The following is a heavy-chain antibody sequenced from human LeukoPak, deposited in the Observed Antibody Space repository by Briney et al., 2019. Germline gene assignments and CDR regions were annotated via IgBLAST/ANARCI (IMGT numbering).Heavy chain of an antibody. Sequence: SSETLSLTCTVSSGSISYFYWNWIRQPPGKGLEWIGYIHYTGSTNYNPSLKSRVTISVDKSKNQFSLKLSSVTAADTAVYYCARLVVTAIAFDYWGQGTLVTVSS. CDR2: IHYTGST. J-gene: IGHJ4*02. V-gene: IGHV4-59*12. CDR1: SGSISYFY. D-gene: IGHD2-21*02. CDR3: ARLVVTAIAFDY.